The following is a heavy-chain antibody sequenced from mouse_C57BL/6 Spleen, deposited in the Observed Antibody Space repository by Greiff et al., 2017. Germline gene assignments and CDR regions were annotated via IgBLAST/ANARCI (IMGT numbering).Heavy chain of an antibody. Sequence: EVMLVESEGGLVQPGSSMKLSCTASGFTFSDYYMAWVRQVPEKGLEWVANINHDGSSTYYLHSLKSHFIISRDNAKNILYLQMSSLKSEDTATYYCARDKYYSSSDRYFDFWGKGTTLTVSS. CDR3: ARDKYYSSSDRYFDF. J-gene: IGHJ1*03. D-gene: IGHD1-1*01. CDR2: INHDGSST. V-gene: IGHV5-16*01. CDR1: GFTFSDYY.